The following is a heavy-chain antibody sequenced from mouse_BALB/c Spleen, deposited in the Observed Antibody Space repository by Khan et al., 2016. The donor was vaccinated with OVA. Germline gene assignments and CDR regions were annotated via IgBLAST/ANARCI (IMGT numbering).Heavy chain of an antibody. D-gene: IGHD4-1*01. Sequence: EVQLVESGPGLVKPSQSLSLTCTVTGYSITRDYAWNWIRKFPGNKLEWMGSISNSGSTTYNPSLKSRISITRDTSKNRFFLQLNSVPTADTATYYCSSELGRYYAMDYWGQGTSVTVSS. V-gene: IGHV3-2*02. CDR1: GYSITRDYA. CDR2: ISNSGST. J-gene: IGHJ4*01. CDR3: SSELGRYYAMDY.